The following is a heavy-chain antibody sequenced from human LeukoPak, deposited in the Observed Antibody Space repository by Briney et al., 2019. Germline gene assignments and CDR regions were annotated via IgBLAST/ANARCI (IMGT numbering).Heavy chain of an antibody. V-gene: IGHV1-46*01. CDR3: ARETDSGSYGRFDY. D-gene: IGHD1-26*01. CDR1: GYIFTSYN. J-gene: IGHJ4*02. CDR2: INPSGGTT. Sequence: GASVKVSCKASGYIFTSYNIYWVRQAPGQGLEWMGIINPSGGTTNYAQKFKGRVTMTRDTSTSTVYMELSSLRSEDTAVYYCARETDSGSYGRFDYWGQGTLVTVSS.